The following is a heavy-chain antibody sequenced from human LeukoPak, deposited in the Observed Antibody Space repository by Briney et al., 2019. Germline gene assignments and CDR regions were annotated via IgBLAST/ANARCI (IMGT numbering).Heavy chain of an antibody. V-gene: IGHV1-46*01. CDR3: ARGVNWNDLQHDYYYYMDV. CDR2: INPSGGST. D-gene: IGHD1-20*01. J-gene: IGHJ6*03. CDR1: GYTFTSYY. Sequence: ASVKVSCKASGYTFTSYYMHWVRQAPGQGLEWMGIINPSGGSTSYAQKFQGRVTMTRDMSTSTVYMELSSLRSEDTAVYYCARGVNWNDLQHDYYYYMDVWGKGTTVTISS.